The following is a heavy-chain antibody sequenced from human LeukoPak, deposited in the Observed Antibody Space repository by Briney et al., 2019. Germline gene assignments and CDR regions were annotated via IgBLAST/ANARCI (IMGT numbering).Heavy chain of an antibody. Sequence: ASVKVSCKASGYTFTSYGIIWVRQAPGQGLEWMGWISAYNGNTNYAQKLQGRVTLTTDTSTSTAYMELRSLRSDDTAVYYCARDRLGYCSGGNCCSSDYWGQGTLVTVSS. J-gene: IGHJ4*02. CDR3: ARDRLGYCSGGNCCSSDY. D-gene: IGHD2-15*01. CDR2: ISAYNGNT. V-gene: IGHV1-18*01. CDR1: GYTFTSYG.